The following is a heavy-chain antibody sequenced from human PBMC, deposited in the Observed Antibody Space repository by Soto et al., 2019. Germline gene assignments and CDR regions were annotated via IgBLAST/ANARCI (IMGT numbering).Heavy chain of an antibody. Sequence: EVQVVESGGGLVQPGGSLRLSCAASGFTVSSNYMSWVRQTPGKGLEWVSMIYSRGDIVYSDSVWGRFSVSRDNPKNTMHLQMTSLRVEDTAVYYCARDFGSDATGYYGMDVWGQGTTVTVSS. D-gene: IGHD3-10*01. V-gene: IGHV3-66*01. CDR2: IYSRGDI. CDR1: GFTVSSNY. CDR3: ARDFGSDATGYYGMDV. J-gene: IGHJ6*02.